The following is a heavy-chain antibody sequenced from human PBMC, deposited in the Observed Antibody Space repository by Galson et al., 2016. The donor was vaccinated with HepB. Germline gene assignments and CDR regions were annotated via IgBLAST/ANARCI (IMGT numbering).Heavy chain of an antibody. D-gene: IGHD6-19*01. Sequence: SLRLSCAASGFTFSSYSMNWVRQAPGKGLEWVSYISSSSSTIYYADSVKGRFTISRDNSKNALSLQMNSLRAEDTAVYYCVAGKEYFQHWGQGTLVTVSS. CDR1: GFTFSSYS. CDR3: VAGKEYFQH. CDR2: ISSSSSTI. V-gene: IGHV3-48*01. J-gene: IGHJ1*01.